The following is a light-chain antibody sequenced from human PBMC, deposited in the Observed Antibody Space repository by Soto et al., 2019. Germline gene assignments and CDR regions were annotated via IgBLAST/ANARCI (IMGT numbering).Light chain of an antibody. CDR3: QQAYIFPFS. CDR1: QVISNS. CDR2: AAF. V-gene: IGKV1-12*02. Sequence: DVQMTQSPSSVSASVGDRVTLTCRASQVISNSLAWYQQKPGKAPRLLIYAAFNLQGGVPSRFSGSGSGTDFFLTISSLQPEDFATYYCQQAYIFPFSFGGGTK. J-gene: IGKJ4*01.